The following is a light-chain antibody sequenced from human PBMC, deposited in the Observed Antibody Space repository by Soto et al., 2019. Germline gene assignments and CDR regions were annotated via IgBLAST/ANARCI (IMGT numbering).Light chain of an antibody. J-gene: IGKJ2*01. CDR1: ESLFGF. V-gene: IGKV3-15*01. CDR3: HSYNGWPFA. Sequence: DIVLTQSPATLSVSPGARVSLSCRASESLFGFLAWSQQKPGQAPRLLMYGVSTRATGIPARFSGGGSATDFTRTISSLQSEESAFYFCHSYNGWPFASGLGTRLEI. CDR2: GVS.